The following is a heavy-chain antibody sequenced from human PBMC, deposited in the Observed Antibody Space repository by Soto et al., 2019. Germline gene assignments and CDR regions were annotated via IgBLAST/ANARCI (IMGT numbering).Heavy chain of an antibody. J-gene: IGHJ4*02. CDR2: INPSGGST. Sequence: ASVKVSCKASGYTFTSYYMHWVRQAPGQGLEWMGIINPSGGSTSYAQKFQGRVTMTRDTSTSTIYMELSSLRSEDTAVYYCARGRVVYCSGGSCYSVSYFDYWGQGTLVTVSS. CDR3: ARGRVVYCSGGSCYSVSYFDY. V-gene: IGHV1-46*03. D-gene: IGHD2-15*01. CDR1: GYTFTSYY.